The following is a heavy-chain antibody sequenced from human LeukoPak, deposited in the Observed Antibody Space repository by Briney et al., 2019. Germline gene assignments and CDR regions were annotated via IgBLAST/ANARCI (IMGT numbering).Heavy chain of an antibody. Sequence: GGSLRLSCAASGFTFRSYGMHWVRQAPGKGLEWVAVISYDGSNRYYADSVKGRFTISRDNSKNTLYLQMNSLRAEDTAVYYCAKDTGIAVTTYTFGYWGQGTLVTVSS. CDR3: AKDTGIAVTTYTFGY. J-gene: IGHJ4*02. CDR1: GFTFRSYG. V-gene: IGHV3-30*18. CDR2: ISYDGSNR. D-gene: IGHD4-17*01.